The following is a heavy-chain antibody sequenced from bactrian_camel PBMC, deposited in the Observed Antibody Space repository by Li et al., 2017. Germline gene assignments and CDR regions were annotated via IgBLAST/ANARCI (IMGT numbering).Heavy chain of an antibody. CDR2: ISTTGGST. J-gene: IGHJ4*01. V-gene: IGHV3S40*01. CDR3: AVDRGTGCKFRAGTAY. D-gene: IGHD6*01. CDR1: GFSFSTYY. Sequence: VQLVESGGGSVQPGGSQRLSCAASGFSFSTYYMSWVRQAPGKGLELASTISTTGGSTYYADSVKGRFTIVLDIAKDTMYLQMNNLNQEDTARYYCAVDRGTGCKFRAGTAYWGQGTQVTVS.